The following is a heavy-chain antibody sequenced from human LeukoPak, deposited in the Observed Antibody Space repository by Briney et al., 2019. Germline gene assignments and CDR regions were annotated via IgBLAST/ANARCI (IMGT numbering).Heavy chain of an antibody. J-gene: IGHJ4*02. Sequence: PPGGSLTLSCAASGFTFNNYMMHWVRQAPGKGLEWVAVILEDGRIQHYADSVQGQFTITRDNSKNTLFLQMNSLRTEDTAVYFCARVQGGGFRTADYWGRETLVTVSS. D-gene: IGHD1-14*01. CDR1: GFTFNNYM. V-gene: IGHV3-30*04. CDR2: ILEDGRIQ. CDR3: ARVQGGGFRTADY.